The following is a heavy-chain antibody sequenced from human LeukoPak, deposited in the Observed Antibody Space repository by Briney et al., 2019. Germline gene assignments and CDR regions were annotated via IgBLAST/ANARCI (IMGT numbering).Heavy chain of an antibody. J-gene: IGHJ5*02. CDR1: GGSISRNY. Sequence: MPWETLSLTCTVCGGSISRNYWRWIRQPPGKGLKWIGYIYYSSSTNYTPSLKSRVTMSVDTSKTQFSLKLSSVTAADTTMYYCARARDWFDPWGQGNVVTVSS. CDR2: IYYSSST. CDR3: ARARDWFDP. V-gene: IGHV4-59*01.